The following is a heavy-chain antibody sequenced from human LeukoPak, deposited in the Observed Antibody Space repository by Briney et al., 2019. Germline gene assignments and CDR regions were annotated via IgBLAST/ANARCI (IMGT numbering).Heavy chain of an antibody. D-gene: IGHD3-22*01. CDR2: VSGSGGST. CDR1: GFTFSSYA. CDR3: AKVGYYYDSSGYSSPGFDY. J-gene: IGHJ4*02. Sequence: PGGSLSLSCAASGFTFSSYAMSWVRQAPGKGLEGVSAVSGSGGSTYYADSVKGRFTISRDNSKNTLYLQMHSLRAEDTAVYYCAKVGYYYDSSGYSSPGFDYWGQGTLVTVSS. V-gene: IGHV3-23*01.